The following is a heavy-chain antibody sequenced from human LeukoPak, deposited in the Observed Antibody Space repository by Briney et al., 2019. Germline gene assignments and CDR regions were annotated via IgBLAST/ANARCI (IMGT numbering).Heavy chain of an antibody. CDR2: INHSGRT. CDR3: ARVVRRVFDLNKQKYYLDY. CDR1: GGSFSGYY. Sequence: SETLSLTCAVYGGSFSGYYWCWIRQPPGKGLEWIGEINHSGRTKYNPSLKSRVTISVDTSKNQFSLKLSSVTAADTAVYLCARVVRRVFDLNKQKYYLDYWGQGTLVTVSS. J-gene: IGHJ4*02. D-gene: IGHD3-10*01. V-gene: IGHV4-34*01.